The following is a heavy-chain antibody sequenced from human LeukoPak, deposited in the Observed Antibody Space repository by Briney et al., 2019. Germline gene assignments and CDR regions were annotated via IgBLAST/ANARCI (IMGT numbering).Heavy chain of an antibody. Sequence: PGGSLRLSCATSGFPFSSYWMHWVRRAPGKGLEWVSTISSSSNTYYPDSVKGRFTISRDNSRDTVYLQMNTVRAEDTAIYYCAHRTAFDSWGQGTLVTVSS. J-gene: IGHJ4*02. V-gene: IGHV3-23*01. CDR3: AHRTAFDS. D-gene: IGHD1-14*01. CDR2: ISSSSNT. CDR1: GFPFSSYW.